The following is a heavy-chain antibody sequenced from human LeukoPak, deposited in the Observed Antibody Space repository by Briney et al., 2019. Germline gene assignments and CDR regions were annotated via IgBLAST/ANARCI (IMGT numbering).Heavy chain of an antibody. CDR3: ARAEDIVVVVAATGGYYFDY. D-gene: IGHD2-15*01. CDR1: GYTFTSYD. CDR2: MNPNSGNT. V-gene: IGHV1-8*03. J-gene: IGHJ4*02. Sequence: ASVKVSCKASGYTFTSYDINWVRQATGQGLEWMGWMNPNSGNTGYAQKFQGRVTITADKSTSTAYMELSSLRSEDTAVYYCARAEDIVVVVAATGGYYFDYWGQGTLVTVSS.